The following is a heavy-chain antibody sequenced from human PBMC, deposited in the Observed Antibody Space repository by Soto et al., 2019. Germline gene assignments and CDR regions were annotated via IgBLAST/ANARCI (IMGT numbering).Heavy chain of an antibody. CDR2: IKQDGSEK. J-gene: IGHJ5*02. CDR1: GFTFSSYW. V-gene: IGHV3-7*03. Sequence: PGGSLRLSCAASGFTFSSYWMSWVRQAPGKGLEWVANIKQDGSEKYYVDSVKGRFTISRDNAKNSLYLKMNSLRAEDTAVYYCAKDRTTAGTTVRFDPWGQGTLVTVSS. CDR3: AKDRTTAGTTVRFDP. D-gene: IGHD1-1*01.